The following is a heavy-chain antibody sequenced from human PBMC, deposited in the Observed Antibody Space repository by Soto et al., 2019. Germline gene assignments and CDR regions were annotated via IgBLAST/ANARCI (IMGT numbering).Heavy chain of an antibody. CDR1: GGSISSYY. CDR2: IYYSGST. J-gene: IGHJ6*02. CDR3: ARHLYSSSWYDYYYGMDV. V-gene: IGHV4-59*08. D-gene: IGHD6-13*01. Sequence: PPETLSLTCTVSGGSISSYYWSWIRQPPGKGLEWIGYIYYSGSTNYNPSLKSRVTISVDTSKNQFSLKLSSVTAADTAVYYCARHLYSSSWYDYYYGMDVWGQGTTVTVSS.